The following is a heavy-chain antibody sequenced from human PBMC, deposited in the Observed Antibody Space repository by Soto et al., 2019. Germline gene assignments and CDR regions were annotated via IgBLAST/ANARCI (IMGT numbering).Heavy chain of an antibody. V-gene: IGHV3-23*01. J-gene: IGHJ4*02. CDR3: VKDTVVVINGGDFDY. CDR2: ISGDAGRT. Sequence: EVQLLESGGALVQPGGSLRLSCEASGFTYVKYAMSWVRQAPGKGLAWVSGISGDAGRTFYADSVKGRFTISRDNYKNTVYLQMNSLRVEDTAVYSCVKDTVVVINGGDFDYWGQGTLVTVSS. D-gene: IGHD3-22*01. CDR1: GFTYVKYA.